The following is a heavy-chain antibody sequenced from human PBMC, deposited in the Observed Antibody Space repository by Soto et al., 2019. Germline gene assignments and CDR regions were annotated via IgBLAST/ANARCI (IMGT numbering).Heavy chain of an antibody. V-gene: IGHV5-51*01. D-gene: IGHD4-4*01. Sequence: ESLKISCKGSGYSFTSYWIGWVRQMPGKGLEWMGIIYPGDSDTRYSPSFQGQVTISADKSISTAYLQWSSLKASGTAMYYYARHIDYSNYDTYYGMDVWGQGTTVTVSS. CDR2: IYPGDSDT. CDR1: GYSFTSYW. J-gene: IGHJ6*02. CDR3: ARHIDYSNYDTYYGMDV.